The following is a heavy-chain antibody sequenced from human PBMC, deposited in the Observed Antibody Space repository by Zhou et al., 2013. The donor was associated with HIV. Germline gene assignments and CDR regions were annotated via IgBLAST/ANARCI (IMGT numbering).Heavy chain of an antibody. V-gene: IGHV1-2*02. J-gene: IGHJ4*02. CDR3: ARDWFSGTSDCFDY. Sequence: QVQLVQSGAEVKKPGASVKVSCKAFGYTFTGYYIQWVRQAPGHGPEWMGWIDPNSGGTKIAQDFQGRVTMTRDTSISTVYMELSGLRFDDTAVYYCARDWFSGTSDCFDYVGPREPWSPS. CDR1: GYTFTGYY. CDR2: IDPNSGGT. D-gene: IGHD1-26*01.